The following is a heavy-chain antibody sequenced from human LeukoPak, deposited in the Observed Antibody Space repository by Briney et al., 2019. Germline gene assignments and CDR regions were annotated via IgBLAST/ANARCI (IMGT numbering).Heavy chain of an antibody. V-gene: IGHV3-48*01. CDR3: ARERDAFDI. Sequence: GGSLRLSCAASGFTFSSYAMSRVRQAPGKGLEWVSYISSSSSTIYYADSVKGRFTISRDNAKNSLYLQMNSLRAEDTAVYYCARERDAFDIWGQGTMVTVSS. J-gene: IGHJ3*02. CDR2: ISSSSSTI. CDR1: GFTFSSYA.